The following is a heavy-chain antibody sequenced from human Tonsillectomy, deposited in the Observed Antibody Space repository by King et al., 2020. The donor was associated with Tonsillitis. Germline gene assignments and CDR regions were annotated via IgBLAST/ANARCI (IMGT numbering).Heavy chain of an antibody. D-gene: IGHD3-22*01. CDR1: GYSFTTYW. J-gene: IGHJ3*02. CDR2: IYPSDSDT. V-gene: IGHV5-51*01. Sequence: VQLVESGAEVKKPGESLKISCKGSGYSFTTYWSGWVRQMPGKGLEWMGIIYPSDSDTRYSPSFQGQVTISADKSISTAYLQWSSLKASDTAMYYCARQRDSSGYYNSDFDIWGQGTLVTVSS. CDR3: ARQRDSSGYYNSDFDI.